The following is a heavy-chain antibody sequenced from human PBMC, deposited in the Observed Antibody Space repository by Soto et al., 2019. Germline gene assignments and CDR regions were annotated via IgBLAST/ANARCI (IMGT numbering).Heavy chain of an antibody. CDR1: GFTVSSNY. D-gene: IGHD3-10*01. Sequence: EVQLVESGGGLIQPGGSLRLSCAASGFTVSSNYMSWVRQAPGKGLEWVAVIYSGGSTYYADSVKGRFTISRDNSKNTLYLQMNSLRAEDTAVYYCARHITMDPLLVYWGQGTLVTVSS. CDR3: ARHITMDPLLVY. J-gene: IGHJ4*02. V-gene: IGHV3-53*01. CDR2: IYSGGST.